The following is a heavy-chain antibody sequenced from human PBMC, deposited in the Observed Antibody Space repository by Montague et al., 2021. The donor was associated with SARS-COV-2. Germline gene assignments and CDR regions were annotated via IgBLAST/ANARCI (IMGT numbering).Heavy chain of an antibody. V-gene: IGHV4-39*07. CDR1: GGSITYSSYY. CDR3: AGASFYYGSGSHYNNWFDS. Sequence: SETLSLTCTMPGGSITYSSYYWGWIRLPPGKGLEWIGSIYYSGTAYYNASLKSRVTMSLDMSKNQLSLRLKSTTAADTAVYFCAGASFYYGSGSHYNNWFDSWGQGTVVTVSS. J-gene: IGHJ5*01. CDR2: IYYSGTA. D-gene: IGHD3-10*01.